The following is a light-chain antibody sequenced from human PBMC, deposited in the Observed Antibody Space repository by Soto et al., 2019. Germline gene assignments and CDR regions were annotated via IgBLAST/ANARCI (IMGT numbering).Light chain of an antibody. CDR3: QHRMNWPIT. Sequence: EVVLSQSPGILYLSPGYRATLSCRASQTISSGFLAWYQQKVGKAPRLXIYDASNRSTGVPERFSGSGSGTDFTLTISSLEPEDFEVYYCQHRMNWPITFGQGTRLEIK. V-gene: IGKV3D-20*02. CDR2: DAS. J-gene: IGKJ5*01. CDR1: QTISSGF.